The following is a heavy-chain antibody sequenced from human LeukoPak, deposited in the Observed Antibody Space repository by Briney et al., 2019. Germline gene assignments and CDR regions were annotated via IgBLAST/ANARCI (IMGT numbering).Heavy chain of an antibody. V-gene: IGHV3-21*01. Sequence: WGSLTLSCAASGFTFSSDGMNWVRQGPRKGLEWVSSISSSSSYIYYADSVKGRFTISRDNAKNSLYLQMNSLRAEDTAVYYCASFQSRDWGQGTLVTVSS. D-gene: IGHD2-2*01. J-gene: IGHJ4*02. CDR3: ASFQSRD. CDR1: GFTFSSDG. CDR2: ISSSSSYI.